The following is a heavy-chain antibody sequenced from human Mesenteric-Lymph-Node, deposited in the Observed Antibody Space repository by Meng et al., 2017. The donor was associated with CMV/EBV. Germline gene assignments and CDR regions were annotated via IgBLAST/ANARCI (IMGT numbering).Heavy chain of an antibody. CDR1: GFTFNDYA. CDR3: GKGDVVELAVIY. J-gene: IGHJ4*02. CDR2: ISNTGGVT. D-gene: IGHD2-15*01. V-gene: IGHV3-23*01. Sequence: GESLKISCVASGFTFNDYAMNWVRQAPGKGLEWVSYISNTGGVTHYTDSVKGRFTISRDNSKNTLYLQINSLRVEDTAIYYCGKGDVVELAVIYWGQGTLVTVSS.